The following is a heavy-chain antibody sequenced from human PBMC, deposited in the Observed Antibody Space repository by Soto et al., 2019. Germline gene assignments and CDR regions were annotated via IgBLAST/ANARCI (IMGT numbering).Heavy chain of an antibody. V-gene: IGHV3-72*01. D-gene: IGHD3-22*01. Sequence: PVGSLRLSCAASGFTFSDYCINWVRQAPGKGLEWVGRTRNKANSYTTDYAAFVKGRFTISRDDSKNLIYLQMNSLKTEDTAVYYCAREGSSSGPDYEYWGQGTLVTSPQ. CDR3: AREGSSSGPDYEY. CDR2: TRNKANSYTT. J-gene: IGHJ4*02. CDR1: GFTFSDYC.